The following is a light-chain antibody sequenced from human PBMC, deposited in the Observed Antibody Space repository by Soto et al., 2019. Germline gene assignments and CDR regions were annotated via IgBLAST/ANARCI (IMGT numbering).Light chain of an antibody. CDR3: CSYAGSSVV. CDR1: SSDVGSYTL. Sequence: QSAMTPPDSVSGSPGQSITISCTGTSSDVGSYTLVSWYQQHPGKAPKLIIYEGSKRPSGVANRFSGSKSGNTGSLTISGLQAEDEADYCGCSYAGSSVVFGGGTKLTVL. J-gene: IGLJ2*01. V-gene: IGLV2-23*01. CDR2: EGS.